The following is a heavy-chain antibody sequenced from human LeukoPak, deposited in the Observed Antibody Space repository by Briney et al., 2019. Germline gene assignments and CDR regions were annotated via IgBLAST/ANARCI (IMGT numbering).Heavy chain of an antibody. CDR3: ARDLVVVPAAKARAGY. CDR2: ISAYNGNT. V-gene: IGHV1-18*01. J-gene: IGHJ4*02. Sequence: ASVKVSCKASGGTFSGYAISWVRQAPGQGLEWMGWISAYNGNTNYAQKLQGRVTMTTDTSTSTAYMELRSLRSDDTAVYYCARDLVVVPAAKARAGYWGQGTLVTVSS. CDR1: GGTFSGYA. D-gene: IGHD2-2*01.